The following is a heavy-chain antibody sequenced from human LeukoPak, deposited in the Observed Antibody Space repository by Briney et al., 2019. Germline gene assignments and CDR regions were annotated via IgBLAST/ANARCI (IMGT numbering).Heavy chain of an antibody. CDR3: AKDVYDSSGSLDY. CDR2: ISWNSGSI. Sequence: GGSLRLSCAASGFTFDDYAMHWVRQAPGKGLEWVSGISWNSGSIGYADSVKGRFTISRDNAKNSLYLQMNSLRAEDTALYYCAKDVYDSSGSLDYWGQGTLVTVSS. D-gene: IGHD3-22*01. V-gene: IGHV3-9*01. J-gene: IGHJ4*02. CDR1: GFTFDDYA.